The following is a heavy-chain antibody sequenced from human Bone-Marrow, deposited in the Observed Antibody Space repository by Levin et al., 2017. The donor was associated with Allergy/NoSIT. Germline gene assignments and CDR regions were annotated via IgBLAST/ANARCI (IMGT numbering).Heavy chain of an antibody. CDR2: IYYGGST. Sequence: PSETLSLTCTVSGGSISTYYWSWIRQPPGKGLEWIGYIYYGGSTSYNPSLDSRLTISVDTSTNQFSLKLRSVTAADTAVYFCARSEEGRYYGAAWDYWGQGMLVTVSS. V-gene: IGHV4-59*01. CDR3: ARSEEGRYYGAAWDY. D-gene: IGHD1-26*01. J-gene: IGHJ4*02. CDR1: GGSISTYY.